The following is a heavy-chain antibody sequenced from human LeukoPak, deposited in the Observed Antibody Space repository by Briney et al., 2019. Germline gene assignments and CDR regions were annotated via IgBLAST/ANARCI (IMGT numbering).Heavy chain of an antibody. D-gene: IGHD4-17*01. Sequence: SETLCLTCTASGGSISSYYWSWIRQPPGKGLEWIGYIYYSGSTNYNPSLKSRVTISVDPSKNHFSLKLTSVTAADTAVYYCARELRAFDMWGQGTMVTVSS. CDR2: IYYSGST. J-gene: IGHJ3*02. V-gene: IGHV4-59*01. CDR3: ARELRAFDM. CDR1: GGSISSYY.